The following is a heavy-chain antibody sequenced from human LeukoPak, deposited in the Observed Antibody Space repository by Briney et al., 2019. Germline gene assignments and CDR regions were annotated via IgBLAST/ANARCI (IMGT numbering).Heavy chain of an antibody. J-gene: IGHJ4*02. CDR3: AKDSSSWYFDY. CDR1: GFTFNIYS. V-gene: IGHV3-23*01. D-gene: IGHD6-13*01. CDR2: ITSSGDAT. Sequence: GGSLRLSCVASGFTFNIYSMSWVRQAPGKGLEWVSSITSSGDATFYADSVKDHFTISRDNSRSTLYLQMSRLRVEDTAVYYCAKDSSSWYFDYWGQGTLVTVSS.